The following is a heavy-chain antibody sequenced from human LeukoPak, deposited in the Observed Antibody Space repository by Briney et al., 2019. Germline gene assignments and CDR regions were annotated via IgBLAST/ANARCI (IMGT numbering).Heavy chain of an antibody. Sequence: SETLSLTCTVSGGSISSYYWSWIRQPPGKGLEWIGYIYYSGSTNYNPSLKSRVTISVDTSKNQFSLKLSSVTAADTAVYYCARYVTTVTTHDYWGQGTLVTVSS. CDR3: ARYVTTVTTHDY. J-gene: IGHJ4*02. V-gene: IGHV4-59*01. CDR2: IYYSGST. D-gene: IGHD4-17*01. CDR1: GGSISSYY.